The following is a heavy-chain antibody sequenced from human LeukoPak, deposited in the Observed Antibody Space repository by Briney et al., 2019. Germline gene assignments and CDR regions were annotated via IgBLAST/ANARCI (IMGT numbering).Heavy chain of an antibody. Sequence: SETLSLTCTVSGGSISSYYWSWIRQPPGKGLEWIGYIYYSGSTNYNPSLKSRVTISVDTSKNQFSLKLSSVTAADTAVYYCARCGRRPLYGMDVWGQGTTITVSS. CDR2: IYYSGST. V-gene: IGHV4-59*08. D-gene: IGHD2-15*01. J-gene: IGHJ6*02. CDR1: GGSISSYY. CDR3: ARCGRRPLYGMDV.